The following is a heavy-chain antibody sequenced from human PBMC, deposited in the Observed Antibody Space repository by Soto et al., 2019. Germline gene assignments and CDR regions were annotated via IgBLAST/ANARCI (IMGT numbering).Heavy chain of an antibody. CDR2: IYSGGST. D-gene: IGHD3-22*01. V-gene: IGHV3-53*02. J-gene: IGHJ4*02. Sequence: EVQLVETGGGLIQPGGCLRLSCAASGFTVSSNYMSWVRQAPGKGLEWVSVIYSGGSTYYADSVKGRFTISRDNSKNTLYLQMNSRRAEDTAVYYCASLVINYDSSGYYYLDYWGQGTLVTVSS. CDR3: ASLVINYDSSGYYYLDY. CDR1: GFTVSSNY.